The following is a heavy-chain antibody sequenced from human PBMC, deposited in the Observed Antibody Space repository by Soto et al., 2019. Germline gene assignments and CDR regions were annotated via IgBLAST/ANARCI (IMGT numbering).Heavy chain of an antibody. CDR3: ARHSSGYYYSLGAFHI. CDR1: GGSISSYY. J-gene: IGHJ3*02. V-gene: IGHV4-59*01. CDR2: IYYSGST. D-gene: IGHD3-22*01. Sequence: QVQLQESGPGLVKPSETLSLTCTVSGGSISSYYWSWIRQPPGKGLEWIGYIYYSGSTNYNPSLKSRVTISVDTSKNQFSLKLSSVTAAATAVYYCARHSSGYYYSLGAFHIWGQGTMVTVSS.